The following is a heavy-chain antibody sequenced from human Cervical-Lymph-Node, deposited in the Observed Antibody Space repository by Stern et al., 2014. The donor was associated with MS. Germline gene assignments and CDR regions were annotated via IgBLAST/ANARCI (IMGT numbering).Heavy chain of an antibody. CDR2: IMPIWGTA. D-gene: IGHD1-26*01. CDR3: ARHRGSHESGWFDP. CDR1: GGTLISYP. V-gene: IGHV1-69*01. Sequence: VQLVQSGAEVKKPGSSVKVSCQASGGTLISYPISWVRQAPGQGLEWLGGIMPIWGTANYAHKFQGRVTITADESTTTIYMELRSLKSEDTAVYYCARHRGSHESGWFDPWGQGTLVTVSS. J-gene: IGHJ5*02.